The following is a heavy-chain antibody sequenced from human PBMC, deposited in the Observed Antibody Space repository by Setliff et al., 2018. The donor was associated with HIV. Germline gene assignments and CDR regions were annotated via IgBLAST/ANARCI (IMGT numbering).Heavy chain of an antibody. Sequence: TLSLTCAVYGESFSAYFWNWIRQPPGKGLEWIGEINHSGNTNYNPSLKSRVTISVDTSKNQFSLKLNSVTAADTAVYYCATGLTMTPDYWGQGSLVTVSS. CDR2: INHSGNT. J-gene: IGHJ4*02. D-gene: IGHD7-27*01. CDR3: ATGLTMTPDY. V-gene: IGHV4-34*01. CDR1: GESFSAYF.